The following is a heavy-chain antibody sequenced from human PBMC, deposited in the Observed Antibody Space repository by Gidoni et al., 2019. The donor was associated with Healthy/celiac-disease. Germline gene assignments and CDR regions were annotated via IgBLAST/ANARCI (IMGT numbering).Heavy chain of an antibody. CDR2: INPIFGTA. D-gene: IGHD6-19*01. J-gene: IGHJ2*01. V-gene: IGHV1-69*01. CDR1: GGTFISYA. CDR3: AALAGYSSGWYVFDL. Sequence: QVQLVQSGAEVKKPGSSVKVSCKASGGTFISYAISWVRQAPGQGLEWMGGINPIFGTANYAQKFQGRVTITADESTSTAYMELSSLRSEDTAVYYCAALAGYSSGWYVFDLWGRGTLVTVSS.